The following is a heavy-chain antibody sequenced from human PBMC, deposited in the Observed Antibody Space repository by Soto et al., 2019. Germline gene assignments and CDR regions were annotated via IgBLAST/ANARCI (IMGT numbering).Heavy chain of an antibody. CDR3: GGEPPSHYYDRSGYVDY. Sequence: SVKVSCKASVGTFSSYAISWVRQAPGQGLEWIGGIIPIFGTANYAQKFQGRVTITADESTSTAYMELSSLRSEDTAVYYCGGEPPSHYYDRSGYVDYWGQGTLVTVSS. V-gene: IGHV1-69*13. D-gene: IGHD3-22*01. J-gene: IGHJ4*02. CDR1: VGTFSSYA. CDR2: IIPIFGTA.